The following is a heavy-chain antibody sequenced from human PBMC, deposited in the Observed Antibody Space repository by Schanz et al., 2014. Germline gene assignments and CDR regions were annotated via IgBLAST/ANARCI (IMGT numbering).Heavy chain of an antibody. J-gene: IGHJ1*01. Sequence: EVQLVESGGGLVKPGGSLRLSCAASGFTFSNYSMNWVRQAPGKGLEWVSSISSTSSYIFYADSVKGRFTISRDNTKNSLYLQMNSLRAEDTAVYFCAKESEIVVVVGTSMSGDFHHWGQGTLVTVSS. CDR2: ISSTSSYI. CDR1: GFTFSNYS. D-gene: IGHD2-15*01. V-gene: IGHV3-21*04. CDR3: AKESEIVVVVGTSMSGDFHH.